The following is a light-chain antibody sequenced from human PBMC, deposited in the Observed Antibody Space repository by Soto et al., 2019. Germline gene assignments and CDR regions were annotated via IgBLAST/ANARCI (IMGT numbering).Light chain of an antibody. Sequence: QSALTQPASVSGSPGQSIILSCTGTSSDVGGYNYFSRYQLHPGKAPKLMVYEVSYRPSVVSSRFSGSKSANTASLTISGLQAEDEADYYCSSSAGSTAYVFGTGTKVTV. J-gene: IGLJ1*01. CDR2: EVS. V-gene: IGLV2-14*01. CDR1: SSDVGGYNY. CDR3: SSSAGSTAYV.